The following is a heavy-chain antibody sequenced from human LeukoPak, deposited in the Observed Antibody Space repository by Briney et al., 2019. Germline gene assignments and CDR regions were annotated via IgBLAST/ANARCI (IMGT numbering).Heavy chain of an antibody. V-gene: IGHV1-69*05. Sequence: SVKVSCRASGGTFSSYAISWVRQAPGQGLEWMGRIIPIFGTANYAQKFQGRVTITTDESTSTAYMELSSLRSEDTAVYYCARDDFWSDYGYYLDYWGQGTLVTVSS. CDR1: GGTFSSYA. J-gene: IGHJ4*02. CDR2: IIPIFGTA. CDR3: ARDDFWSDYGYYLDY. D-gene: IGHD3-3*01.